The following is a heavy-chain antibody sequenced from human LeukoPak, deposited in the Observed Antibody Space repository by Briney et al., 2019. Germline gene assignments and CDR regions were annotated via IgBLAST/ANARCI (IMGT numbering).Heavy chain of an antibody. Sequence: GGSLRLSCATSGFTFSSYAMSWVRQAPGKGLEWVSGISGSGGTTYYADSVKGRFTISRDNSKNTLYLQMNSLRAEDTAVYYCAKIPLVGATTSLDCWGQGTLVTVSS. CDR2: ISGSGGTT. CDR1: GFTFSSYA. CDR3: AKIPLVGATTSLDC. J-gene: IGHJ4*02. V-gene: IGHV3-23*01. D-gene: IGHD1-26*01.